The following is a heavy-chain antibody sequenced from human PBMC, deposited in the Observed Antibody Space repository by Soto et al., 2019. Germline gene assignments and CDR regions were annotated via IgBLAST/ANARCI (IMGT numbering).Heavy chain of an antibody. J-gene: IGHJ5*02. V-gene: IGHV5-51*01. CDR1: GHLFNNHW. CDR3: ARGYFDSGHGYDL. Sequence: GESLKISCKGPGHLFNNHWIGWVRQTPGKGLEWMGLIFTRDSETKTSPSFQGHVSFSVDNSINTAYLQWTSLKTADTGMYFCARGYFDSGHGYDLWGQGTLVTVSS. D-gene: IGHD3-10*01. CDR2: IFTRDSET.